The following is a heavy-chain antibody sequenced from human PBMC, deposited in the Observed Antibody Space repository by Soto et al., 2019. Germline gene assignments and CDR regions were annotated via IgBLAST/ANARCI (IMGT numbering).Heavy chain of an antibody. D-gene: IGHD3-16*01. CDR3: SRAWGDSFDY. Sequence: QVQLQESGPGLVKPSETLSLTCTVSGGSISSYYWSWIRQPPGKGLEWIGYIYYSGSTNYNPSLTTRVTISVATSKNQCSLQLSSVTTADTAVYYCSRAWGDSFDYWGQGTRVTVSS. J-gene: IGHJ4*02. CDR1: GGSISSYY. V-gene: IGHV4-59*01. CDR2: IYYSGST.